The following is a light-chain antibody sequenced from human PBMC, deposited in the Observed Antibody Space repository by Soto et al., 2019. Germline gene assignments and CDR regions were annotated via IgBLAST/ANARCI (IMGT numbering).Light chain of an antibody. CDR2: GVF. V-gene: IGKV1-39*01. CDR3: QQTYSTPPT. Sequence: DLHMTQSPSSLSASVGDSVTITCRPSQNIDRYLHWYQHIPGKAPKLLIYGVFNLQSGVPSRFTGSGSRTHFTLTISSLQPEDSATYYCQQTYSTPPTFGGGTKVE. J-gene: IGKJ4*01. CDR1: QNIDRY.